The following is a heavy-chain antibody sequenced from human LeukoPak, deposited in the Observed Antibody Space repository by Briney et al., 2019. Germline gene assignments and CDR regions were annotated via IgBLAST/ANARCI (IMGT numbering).Heavy chain of an antibody. Sequence: PSETLSLTCTVSGGSISSYYWSWIRQPAGKGLEWIGRIYTSGSTNYNPSLKSRVTMSVDTSKNQFSLKLSSVTAADTAVYYCAGSIGWECGDCQSYPYYYYGMDVWGQGTTVTVSS. V-gene: IGHV4-4*07. CDR2: IYTSGST. CDR1: GGSISSYY. CDR3: AGSIGWECGDCQSYPYYYYGMDV. J-gene: IGHJ6*02. D-gene: IGHD2-21*02.